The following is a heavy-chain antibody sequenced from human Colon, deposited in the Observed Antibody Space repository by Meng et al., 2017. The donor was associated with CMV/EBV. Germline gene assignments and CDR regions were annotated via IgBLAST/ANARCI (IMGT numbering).Heavy chain of an antibody. Sequence: QVQLVQSGFEVKRHGASVKVTCKASGYSFTGYYLHWLRQAPRQRLEWLGRINTDDGDTKYAPKFLGRATMTRDTSITTAYMELDGLTSDDTATYYCARDRASLYYQFDSWGQGTLVTVSS. J-gene: IGHJ4*02. CDR2: INTDDGDT. V-gene: IGHV1-2*06. CDR1: GYSFTGYY. D-gene: IGHD5/OR15-5a*01. CDR3: ARDRASLYYQFDS.